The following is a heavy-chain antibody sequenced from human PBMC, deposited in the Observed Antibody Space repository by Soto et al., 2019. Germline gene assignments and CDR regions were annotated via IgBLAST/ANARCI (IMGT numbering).Heavy chain of an antibody. CDR2: IIPIFGTA. J-gene: IGHJ6*02. V-gene: IGHV1-69*13. CDR3: ARGEPITMIVAPTSYYYSMDV. D-gene: IGHD3-22*01. Sequence: GASVKVSCKASGGTFSSYAISWVRQAPGQGLEWMGGIIPIFGTADYAQKFQGRVTITADESTGTAYMELSSLRSGDTAVYYCARGEPITMIVAPTSYYYSMDVWGQGTTVTVSS. CDR1: GGTFSSYA.